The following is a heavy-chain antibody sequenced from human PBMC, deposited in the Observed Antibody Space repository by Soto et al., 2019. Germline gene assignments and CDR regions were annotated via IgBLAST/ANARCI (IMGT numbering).Heavy chain of an antibody. Sequence: EVQLLESGGGLVQPGGSLRLSCAASGFTFSTYAMNWVRQAPGNGLEWVSAISGSGGSIHYADSVKGRFTISRDNYKNTLYLQMNSLRTEDKAVYHCVKGYWKGDVWGQWTTVTVSS. D-gene: IGHD1-1*01. J-gene: IGHJ6*02. V-gene: IGHV3-23*01. CDR1: GFTFSTYA. CDR2: ISGSGGSI. CDR3: VKGYWKGDV.